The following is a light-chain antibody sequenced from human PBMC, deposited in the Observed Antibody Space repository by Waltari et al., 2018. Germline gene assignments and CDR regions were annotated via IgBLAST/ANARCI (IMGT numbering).Light chain of an antibody. CDR1: QRVSNNF. Sequence: EIVLTQSPGTLSLSPGERATLSCRASQRVSNNFLAWYQQKPRQAPRLLMYGASSRATGIPDRFSGSGSGTDFTLTISGLEPEDFAVYYCQQYGSTPRTFGQGTKVEIK. CDR3: QQYGSTPRT. CDR2: GAS. J-gene: IGKJ1*01. V-gene: IGKV3-20*01.